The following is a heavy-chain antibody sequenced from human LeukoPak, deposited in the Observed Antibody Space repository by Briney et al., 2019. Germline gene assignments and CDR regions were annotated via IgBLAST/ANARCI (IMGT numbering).Heavy chain of an antibody. V-gene: IGHV3-33*01. CDR2: IWKDGSQT. CDR1: GFTFSDDG. J-gene: IGHJ4*02. CDR3: VREGIGGTFYRGNFDH. Sequence: GGSLRLSCIASGFTFSDDGMHWVRQAPGKGLEWVALIWKDGSQTFYGDSVKGRFIISRDNSRNTLDLQMNSLSAEDTAVYYCVREGIGGTFYRGNFDHWGQGTLVAVSS. D-gene: IGHD2-15*01.